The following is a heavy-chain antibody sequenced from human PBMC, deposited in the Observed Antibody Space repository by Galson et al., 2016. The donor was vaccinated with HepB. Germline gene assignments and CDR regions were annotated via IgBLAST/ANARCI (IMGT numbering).Heavy chain of an antibody. D-gene: IGHD3-10*01. J-gene: IGHJ4*02. Sequence: SETLSLTCTVSGDSIRNVGRHWGWFRQSPGKGLEYIGSIHSSGTSYYNPSLTSRITVSADMSRNQFFLSLTSVTAADTAIYSCVRLGTAAGVANRRGSVYWSQGTRGSVSS. CDR1: GDSIRNVGRH. V-gene: IGHV4-39*01. CDR2: IHSSGTS. CDR3: VRLGTAAGVANRRGSVY.